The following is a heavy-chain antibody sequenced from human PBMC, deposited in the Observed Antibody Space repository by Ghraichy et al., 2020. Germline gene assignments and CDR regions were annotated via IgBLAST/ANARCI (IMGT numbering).Heavy chain of an antibody. CDR3: ARRPYCSGGSCYGSPLDY. D-gene: IGHD2-15*01. CDR1: GGSISSSSYY. V-gene: IGHV4-39*01. Sequence: ETLSLTCTVSGGSISSSSYYWGWIRQPPGKGLEWIGSIYYSGSTYYNPSLKSRVTISVDTSKNQFSLKLSSVTAADTAVYYCARRPYCSGGSCYGSPLDYWGQGTLVTVSS. CDR2: IYYSGST. J-gene: IGHJ4*02.